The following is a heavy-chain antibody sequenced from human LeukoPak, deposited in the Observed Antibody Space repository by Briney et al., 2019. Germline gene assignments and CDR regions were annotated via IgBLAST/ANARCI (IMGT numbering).Heavy chain of an antibody. CDR3: AAVLFGYGPGDY. CDR1: GFTFTSSA. D-gene: IGHD3-10*02. CDR2: IVVGSGNT. V-gene: IGHV1-58*02. Sequence: GASVKVSCKASGFTFTSSAMQWVRQARGQRLEWIGWIVVGSGNTNYAQKFQEGVTITRDMSTSTAYMELSSLRSEDTAVYYCAAVLFGYGPGDYWGQGTLGTVSS. J-gene: IGHJ4*02.